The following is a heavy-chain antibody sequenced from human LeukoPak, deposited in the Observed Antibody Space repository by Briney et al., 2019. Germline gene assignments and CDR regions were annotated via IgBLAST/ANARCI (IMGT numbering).Heavy chain of an antibody. D-gene: IGHD6-19*01. Sequence: GGSLRLPCAASGSTFSSYSMNWVRQAPGKGLEWVSSISSSSSYIYYADSVKGRFTISRDNAKNSLYLQMNSLRAEDTAVYYCARGVGAVAGTENWFDPWGQGTLVTVSS. CDR1: GSTFSSYS. J-gene: IGHJ5*02. V-gene: IGHV3-21*01. CDR3: ARGVGAVAGTENWFDP. CDR2: ISSSSSYI.